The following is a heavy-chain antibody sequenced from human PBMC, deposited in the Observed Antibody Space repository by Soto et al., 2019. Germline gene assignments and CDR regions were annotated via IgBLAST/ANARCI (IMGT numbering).Heavy chain of an antibody. V-gene: IGHV1-58*01. CDR3: AAEGTYYDSSGYSQVDY. CDR1: GFTFTSSA. J-gene: IGHJ4*02. D-gene: IGHD3-22*01. Sequence: SVKVSCKASGFTFTSSAVQWVRQARGQRLEWIGWIVVGSGNTNYAQKFQERVTITRDMSTSTAYMELSSLRSEDTAVYYCAAEGTYYDSSGYSQVDYWGQGTLVTVSS. CDR2: IVVGSGNT.